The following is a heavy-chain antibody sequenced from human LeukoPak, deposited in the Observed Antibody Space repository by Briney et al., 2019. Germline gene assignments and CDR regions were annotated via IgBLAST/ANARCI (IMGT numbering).Heavy chain of an antibody. CDR3: ATRSYF. Sequence: GGSLRLSCAASGFTFSSYGMHWVRQAPGKGLEWVSSISDSGGSTYYADSVKGRFTISRDNSKNTLYLQMNSLRVEDTAVYYCATRSYFGGQGTLVTVSS. J-gene: IGHJ4*02. CDR2: ISDSGGST. V-gene: IGHV3-23*01. CDR1: GFTFSSYG. D-gene: IGHD2/OR15-2a*01.